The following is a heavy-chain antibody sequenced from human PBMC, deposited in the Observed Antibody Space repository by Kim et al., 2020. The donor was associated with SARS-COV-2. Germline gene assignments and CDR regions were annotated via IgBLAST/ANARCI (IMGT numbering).Heavy chain of an antibody. Sequence: GGSLRLSCAASGFTFDDYTMHWVRQAPGKGLEWVSLISWDGGSTYYADSVKGRFTISRDNSKNSLYLQMNSLRTEDTALYYCAKDSKPVWFGELAGGGTDYFDYWGQGTLVTVSS. J-gene: IGHJ4*02. CDR2: ISWDGGST. D-gene: IGHD3-10*01. V-gene: IGHV3-43*01. CDR3: AKDSKPVWFGELAGGGTDYFDY. CDR1: GFTFDDYT.